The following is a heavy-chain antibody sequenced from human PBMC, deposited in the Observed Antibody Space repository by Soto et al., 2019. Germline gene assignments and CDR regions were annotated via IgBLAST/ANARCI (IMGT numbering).Heavy chain of an antibody. D-gene: IGHD3-10*01. Sequence: QVQLVESGGGVVQPGRSLRLSCAASGFTFSSYAMHWVRQAPGKGLEWVAVISYDGSNKYYADSVKGRFTISRDNSKNTLYMQMNSPRAEDTAVYYCARAGRGLDYWGQGTLVTVSS. CDR1: GFTFSSYA. J-gene: IGHJ4*02. V-gene: IGHV3-30-3*01. CDR3: ARAGRGLDY. CDR2: ISYDGSNK.